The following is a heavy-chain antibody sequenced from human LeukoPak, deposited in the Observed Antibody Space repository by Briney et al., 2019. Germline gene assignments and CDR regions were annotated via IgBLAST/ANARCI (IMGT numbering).Heavy chain of an antibody. Sequence: GASVTVSCKASGYTFTNYYMHWVRQAPGQGLEWMGIINPSGGSTSYAQKFQGRVTMTRDTSTSTVYMELSSLRSEDTAVYYCAKTAPGYYASGSGLDVWGKGTTVTISS. V-gene: IGHV1-46*01. CDR1: GYTFTNYY. J-gene: IGHJ6*04. CDR2: INPSGGST. CDR3: AKTAPGYYASGSGLDV. D-gene: IGHD3-10*01.